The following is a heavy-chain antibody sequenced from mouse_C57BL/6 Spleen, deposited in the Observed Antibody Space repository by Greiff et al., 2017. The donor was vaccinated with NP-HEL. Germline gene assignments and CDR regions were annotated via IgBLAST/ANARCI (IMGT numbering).Heavy chain of an antibody. CDR2: ISSGSSTI. J-gene: IGHJ3*01. Sequence: EVQLVESGGGLVKPGGSLKLSCAASGFTFSDYGMHWVRQAPEKGLEWVAYISSGSSTIYYADTVKGRFTISRDNAKNTLFLQMTSLRSEDTAMYYCARSSSGFLFAYWGQGTLVTVSA. CDR1: GFTFSDYG. D-gene: IGHD3-2*02. CDR3: ARSSSGFLFAY. V-gene: IGHV5-17*01.